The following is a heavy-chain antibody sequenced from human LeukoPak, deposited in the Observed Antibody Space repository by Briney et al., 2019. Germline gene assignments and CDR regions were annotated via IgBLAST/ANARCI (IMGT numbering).Heavy chain of an antibody. CDR1: GFIFSTYG. D-gene: IGHD1-14*01. Sequence: GGSLRLSCAASGFIFSTYGMHWVRQSPGKGLEWVAFIRYDGTNQYYVDSVKGRFTIPRDNAKNTVYLQMISLRPEDTAVYYWAKTVPDGDHFDFWGQGILVAVSS. CDR3: AKTVPDGDHFDF. V-gene: IGHV3-30*02. J-gene: IGHJ4*02. CDR2: IRYDGTNQ.